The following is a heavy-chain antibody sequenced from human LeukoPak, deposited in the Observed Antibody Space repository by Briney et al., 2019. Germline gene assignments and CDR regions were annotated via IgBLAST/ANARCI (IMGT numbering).Heavy chain of an antibody. CDR1: GFTFSSYA. CDR3: ARGYCSGGSCYVAEEFDY. V-gene: IGHV3-23*01. CDR2: ISGSGGST. Sequence: GGSLRLSCAASGFTFSSYAMSWVRQAPGKGLEWVSAISGSGGSTYYADSVKGRFTISRDNSKNTLYLQIGSLRAEDIAVYYCARGYCSGGSCYVAEEFDYWGQGTLVTVSS. D-gene: IGHD2-15*01. J-gene: IGHJ4*02.